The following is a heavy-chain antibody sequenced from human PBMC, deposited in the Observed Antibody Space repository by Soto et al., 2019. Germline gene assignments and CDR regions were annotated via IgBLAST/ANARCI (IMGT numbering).Heavy chain of an antibody. CDR3: ARDFCGQNFFYP. D-gene: IGHD2-21*01. CDR1: GFAFTYYW. Sequence: EVQLVESGGGLVQPGGSLRLSCAASGFAFTYYWMHWVRQDPGKGLEWVARINDDGSDKTYADSVKGRFTISRDNAKNMLYLQMSSLRAEDTAVYYCARDFCGQNFFYPWGQGTLVTVSS. V-gene: IGHV3-74*01. J-gene: IGHJ5*02. CDR2: INDDGSDK.